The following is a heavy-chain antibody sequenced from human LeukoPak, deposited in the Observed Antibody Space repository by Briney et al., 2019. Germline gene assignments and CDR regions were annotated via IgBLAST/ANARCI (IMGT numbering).Heavy chain of an antibody. J-gene: IGHJ5*02. CDR1: GFSFNDYY. V-gene: IGHV3-11*01. Sequence: GGSLRLSCAASGFSFNDYYMSWIRQAPGKGLEWLSYINIGGTNTHYADAVKSRFTISRDNAKKSLYLEMNNLRAEDTAVYYCATDGAGFDTWGEGVLVTVSS. CDR3: ATDGAGFDT. CDR2: INIGGTNT.